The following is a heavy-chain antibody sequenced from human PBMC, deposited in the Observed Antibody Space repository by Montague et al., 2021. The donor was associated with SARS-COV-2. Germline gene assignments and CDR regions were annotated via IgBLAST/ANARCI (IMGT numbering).Heavy chain of an antibody. J-gene: IGHJ3*02. CDR3: ARAHSGSWAHLDN. Sequence: TLSLTCTVSGGSISSCSYYWRWIWQPAGKGLEWIVRIYTSGTTDYSFSLKSRVTISVDTSKNQFSLKLTSVTAADTAVYYCARAHSGSWAHLDNWGQGSMVTVSS. CDR1: GGSISSCSYY. CDR2: IYTSGTT. V-gene: IGHV4-61*02. D-gene: IGHD5-12*01.